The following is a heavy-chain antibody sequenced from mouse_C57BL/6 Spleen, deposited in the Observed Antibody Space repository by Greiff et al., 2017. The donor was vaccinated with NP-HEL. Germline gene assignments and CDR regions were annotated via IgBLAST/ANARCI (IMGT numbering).Heavy chain of an antibody. D-gene: IGHD2-5*01. CDR3: ARRSSNHYAMDY. Sequence: QVQLQQPGAELVKPGASVTMSCKASGYTFTSSWITWVKQRPGQGLEWIGDIYPGSGSTNYNEKFKSKATLTVDTSSSTAYMQLSSLTSEDSAVYYCARRSSNHYAMDYWGQGTSVTVSS. J-gene: IGHJ4*01. CDR2: IYPGSGST. CDR1: GYTFTSSW. V-gene: IGHV1-55*01.